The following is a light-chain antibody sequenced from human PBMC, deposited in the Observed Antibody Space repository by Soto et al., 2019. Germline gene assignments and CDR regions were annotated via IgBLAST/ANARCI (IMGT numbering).Light chain of an antibody. V-gene: IGLV2-14*03. CDR2: DVS. CDR3: SSYTGSSTWV. Sequence: QSALTQPASVSGSPGQSITISCTGTSSDVGGYKYVSWYQQHPGKAPKLMIYDVSNRPSGVSNRFSGSKSGNTASLTISGLQAEDEADYYCSSYTGSSTWVFGGGTKL. J-gene: IGLJ3*02. CDR1: SSDVGGYKY.